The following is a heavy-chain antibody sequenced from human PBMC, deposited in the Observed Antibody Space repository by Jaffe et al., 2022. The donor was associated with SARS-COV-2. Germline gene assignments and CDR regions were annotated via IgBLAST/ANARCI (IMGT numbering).Heavy chain of an antibody. D-gene: IGHD6-13*01. Sequence: QVQLVQSGAEVKKPGSSVKVSCKASGGTFSSYAISWVRQAPGQGLEWMGGIIPIFGTANYAQKFQGRVTITADESTSTAYMELSSLRSEDTAVYYCASLSGPPGIAAAGTVVGDDYWGQGTLVTVSS. V-gene: IGHV1-69*01. CDR3: ASLSGPPGIAAAGTVVGDDY. CDR1: GGTFSSYA. J-gene: IGHJ4*02. CDR2: IIPIFGTA.